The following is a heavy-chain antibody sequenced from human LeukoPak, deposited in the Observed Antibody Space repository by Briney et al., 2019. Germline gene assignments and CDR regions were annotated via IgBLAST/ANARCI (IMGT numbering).Heavy chain of an antibody. CDR1: GGSISSGGYS. J-gene: IGHJ3*02. V-gene: IGHV4-30-2*01. Sequence: SQTLSLTCTVSGGSISSGGYSWSWIRQPPGKGLEWIGYIYHSGSTYYNPSLKSRVTISVDRSKNQFSLKLSSVTAADTAVYYCARGLYYYDSSGYEVNDAFDIWGQGTMVTVSS. CDR2: IYHSGST. D-gene: IGHD3-22*01. CDR3: ARGLYYYDSSGYEVNDAFDI.